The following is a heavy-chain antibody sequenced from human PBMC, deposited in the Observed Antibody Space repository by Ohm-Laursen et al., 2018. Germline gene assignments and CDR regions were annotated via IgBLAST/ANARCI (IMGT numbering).Heavy chain of an antibody. CDR1: GFSVSDNN. CDR3: AKGGIVSSMDV. CDR2: ITDSGGST. J-gene: IGHJ6*02. D-gene: IGHD1-26*01. V-gene: IGHV3-23*01. Sequence: SLRLSCAASGFSVSDNNMAWARQAPGKGLEWVSAITDSGGSTFYADSVKGRFTISRDNSKNMLYLQMNSLRAEDTAVYYCAKGGIVSSMDVWGQGTTVTVSS.